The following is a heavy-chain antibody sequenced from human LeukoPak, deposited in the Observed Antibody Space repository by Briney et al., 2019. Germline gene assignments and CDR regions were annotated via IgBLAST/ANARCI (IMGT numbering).Heavy chain of an antibody. V-gene: IGHV3-48*01. J-gene: IGHJ4*02. D-gene: IGHD5-12*01. Sequence: GGSLRLSCAASKFTFSNYEMNWVRQAPGKGLEWVSYISSSGSTIYYADSVKGRFTISRDSSENTLYLQMHSLRAEDTAVYYCARGGAGYAFDYWGQGTLVTVSS. CDR1: KFTFSNYE. CDR3: ARGGAGYAFDY. CDR2: ISSSGSTI.